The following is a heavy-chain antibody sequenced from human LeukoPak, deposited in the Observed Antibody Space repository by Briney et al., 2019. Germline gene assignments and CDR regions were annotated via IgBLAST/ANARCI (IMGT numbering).Heavy chain of an antibody. V-gene: IGHV4-4*07. CDR2: IYTSGST. CDR1: GGSISSYY. D-gene: IGHD4-23*01. CDR3: AGMNSDSPYGGYYYNGMDV. J-gene: IGHJ6*02. Sequence: SAPLSPTSTFSGGSISSYYWSWIRPPAGKGLGWLGRIYTSGSTNYHPSLRSRVTMSVDTTKNQFSLKLSSVTAADTAVYYCAGMNSDSPYGGYYYNGMDVWGQGTTVTVSS.